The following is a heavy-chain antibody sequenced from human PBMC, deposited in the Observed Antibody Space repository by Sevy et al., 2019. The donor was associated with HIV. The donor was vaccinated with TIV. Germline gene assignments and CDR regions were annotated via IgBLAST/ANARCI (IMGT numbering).Heavy chain of an antibody. V-gene: IGHV3-21*01. J-gene: IGHJ3*02. Sequence: GESLKISCAASGFTFSSYSMNWVRQAPGKGLEWVSSISSSSSYIYYADSVKGRFTISRDNAKNSLYLQMNSLRAEDTAVYYCARDLGAVAVFDIWGQGTMVNVSS. CDR3: ARDLGAVAVFDI. D-gene: IGHD6-19*01. CDR2: ISSSSSYI. CDR1: GFTFSSYS.